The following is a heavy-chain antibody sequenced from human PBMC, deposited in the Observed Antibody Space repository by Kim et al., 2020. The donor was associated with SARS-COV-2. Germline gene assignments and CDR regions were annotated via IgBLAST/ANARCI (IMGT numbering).Heavy chain of an antibody. CDR3: ARDADYYDSSGRGWFDP. CDR2: IWYDGSNK. J-gene: IGHJ5*02. V-gene: IGHV3-33*01. D-gene: IGHD3-22*01. Sequence: GGSLRLSCAASGFTFSSYGMHWVRQAPGKGLEWVAVIWYDGSNKYYADSVKGRFTISRDNSKNTLYLQMNSLRAEDTAVYYCARDADYYDSSGRGWFDPWGQGTLVTVSS. CDR1: GFTFSSYG.